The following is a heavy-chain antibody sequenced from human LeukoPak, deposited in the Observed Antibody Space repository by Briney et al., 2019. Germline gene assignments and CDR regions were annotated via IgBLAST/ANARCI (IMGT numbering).Heavy chain of an antibody. CDR3: ARDAPSPGAAHSSSYYFDY. D-gene: IGHD6-13*01. CDR2: LSYDGSNE. CDR1: GFTFSSYS. J-gene: IGHJ4*02. V-gene: IGHV3-30-3*01. Sequence: GGSLRLSCEASGFTFSSYSMHWVRQAPGKGLEGVAVLSYDGSNEYYTDSVKGRFTISRDNSKNTLLLQMNSLRIEDTAEYYCARDAPSPGAAHSSSYYFDYWGQGTLVTVSS.